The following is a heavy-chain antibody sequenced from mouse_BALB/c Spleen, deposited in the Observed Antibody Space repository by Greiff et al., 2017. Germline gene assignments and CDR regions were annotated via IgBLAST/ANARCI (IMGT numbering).Heavy chain of an antibody. J-gene: IGHJ2*01. CDR1: GFTFSSYA. CDR3: ARGYYDYDYFDY. V-gene: IGHV5-6-5*01. Sequence: EVKLQESGGGLVKPGGSLKLSCAASGFTFSSYAMSWVRQTPEKRLEWVASISSGGSTYYPDSVKGRFTISRDNARNILYLQMSSLRSEDTAMYYCARGYYDYDYFDYWGQGTTLTVSS. CDR2: ISSGGST. D-gene: IGHD2-4*01.